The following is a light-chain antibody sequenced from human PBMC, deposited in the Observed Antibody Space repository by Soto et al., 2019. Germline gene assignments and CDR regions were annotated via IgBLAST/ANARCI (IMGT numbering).Light chain of an antibody. Sequence: QSALTQPPSASGSPGQSVAISCTGTSSDVGGYNYVSWYQQHPGKAPKLMIYEGSERPSGVSKRFSGSKSGNTASLTISGLQAGDEADYYCCSYASSNTLIFGGGTKLTVL. CDR1: SSDVGGYNY. J-gene: IGLJ2*01. CDR2: EGS. V-gene: IGLV2-23*01. CDR3: CSYASSNTLI.